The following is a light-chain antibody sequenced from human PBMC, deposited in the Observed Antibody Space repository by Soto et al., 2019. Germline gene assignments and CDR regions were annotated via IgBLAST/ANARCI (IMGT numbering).Light chain of an antibody. V-gene: IGLV2-14*01. CDR2: EVS. Sequence: QSALTQPASVSGSPGQSITISCTGTSSDVGGYKYVSWYRQHPGKAPKLMIYEVSNRPSGVSNRFSGSKSGNTASLTISGLQPEDEADYYCSSYTSSTLVVFGGGTKLTVL. CDR3: SSYTSSTLVV. J-gene: IGLJ2*01. CDR1: SSDVGGYKY.